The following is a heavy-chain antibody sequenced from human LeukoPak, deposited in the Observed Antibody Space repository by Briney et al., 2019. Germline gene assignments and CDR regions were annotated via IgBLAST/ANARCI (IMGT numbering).Heavy chain of an antibody. CDR1: GFTVSSNY. Sequence: PGGSLRLSCAASGFTVSSNYMSWVRQAPGKGLEWVSVIYSGGSTYYADSVKGRFTISRDNSKNTLYLQMNSLRAEDTAVYYCARDFPAVVVTASRSYWGQGTLVTVSS. J-gene: IGHJ4*02. CDR2: IYSGGST. CDR3: ARDFPAVVVTASRSY. D-gene: IGHD2-21*02. V-gene: IGHV3-66*01.